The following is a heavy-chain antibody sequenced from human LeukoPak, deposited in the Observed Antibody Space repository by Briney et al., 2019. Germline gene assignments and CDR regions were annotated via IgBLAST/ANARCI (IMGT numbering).Heavy chain of an antibody. J-gene: IGHJ4*02. Sequence: SETLSLTCTVSGGSVSSGSYYWSWIRQPPGKGLEWIGYIYYSGSTNYNPSLKSRVTISVDTSKNQFSLKLSSVTAADTAVYYCGRVVFRFFACSPVYYFDYGGRGPRDTVS. D-gene: IGHD3-9*01. CDR2: IYYSGST. CDR3: GRVVFRFFACSPVYYFDY. V-gene: IGHV4-61*01. CDR1: GGSVSSGSYY.